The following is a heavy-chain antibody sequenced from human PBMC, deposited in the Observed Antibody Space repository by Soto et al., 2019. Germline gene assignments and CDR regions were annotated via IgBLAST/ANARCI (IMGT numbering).Heavy chain of an antibody. CDR2: IYYSGST. CDR3: AREQGGLRFLEGGMDV. CDR1: GGSISSGDYY. V-gene: IGHV4-30-4*01. J-gene: IGHJ6*02. D-gene: IGHD3-3*01. Sequence: QVQLQESGPGLVKPSQTLSLTCTVSGGSISSGDYYWSWIRQPPGKGLEWIGYIYYSGSTYYNPSLKCRVTISVDTSKNQFSLKLSSVTAADTAVYYCAREQGGLRFLEGGMDVWGQGTTVTVSS.